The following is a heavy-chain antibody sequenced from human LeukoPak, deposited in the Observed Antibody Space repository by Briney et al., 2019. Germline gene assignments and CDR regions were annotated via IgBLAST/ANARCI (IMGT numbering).Heavy chain of an antibody. CDR2: IYYSGST. J-gene: IGHJ4*02. D-gene: IGHD3-10*01. CDR1: GGSISSYY. Sequence: SETLSLTCTVSGGSISSYYWSWIRQPPGKGLERIGYIYYSGSTNYNPSLKSRVTISVDTSKNQFSLKLSSVTAADTAVYYCAREKDHYGSGRAFDYWGQGTLVTVSS. V-gene: IGHV4-59*01. CDR3: AREKDHYGSGRAFDY.